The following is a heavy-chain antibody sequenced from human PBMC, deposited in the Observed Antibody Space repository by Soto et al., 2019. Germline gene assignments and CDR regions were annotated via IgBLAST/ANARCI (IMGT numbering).Heavy chain of an antibody. CDR1: GFTFSDYY. D-gene: IGHD3-10*01. J-gene: IGHJ6*03. V-gene: IGHV3-11*01. CDR3: ARDRGWFGKTVIYYYYYYMDV. CDR2: ISSSGSTI. Sequence: GGSLRLSCAASGFTFSDYYMSWIRQAPGKGLEWVSYISSSGSTIYYADSVKGRFTISRDNAKNSLYLQMNSLRAEDTAVYYCARDRGWFGKTVIYYYYYYMDVWGKGTTVTVSS.